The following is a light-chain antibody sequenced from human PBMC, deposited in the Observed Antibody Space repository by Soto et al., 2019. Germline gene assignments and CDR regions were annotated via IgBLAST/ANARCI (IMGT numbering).Light chain of an antibody. CDR3: QHNADSPT. CDR2: GTS. V-gene: IGKV3-20*01. CDR1: QSFTNSF. Sequence: EIVLTQSPDTLSLSPGETAALSCRASQSFTNSFLAWYQQRTGQPPRLLVYGTSNRAVGIPDRFSGCGSGTDFTLTIRGPEAEAFADYQCQHNADSPTFGPGTKVEVK. J-gene: IGKJ1*01.